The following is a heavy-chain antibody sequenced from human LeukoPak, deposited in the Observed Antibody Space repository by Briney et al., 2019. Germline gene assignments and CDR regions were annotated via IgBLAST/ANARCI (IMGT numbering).Heavy chain of an antibody. CDR3: AKDRRSGWFGEFDP. D-gene: IGHD3-10*01. CDR1: GFTFSSHT. J-gene: IGHJ5*02. V-gene: IGHV3-23*01. Sequence: GGSLRLSCAASGFTFSSHTMTWVRQAPGKGLEWVSFISGSGDRTYYADSVKGRFTISRDNSKNTLYLQMDSLRVEDTAIYYCAKDRRSGWFGEFDPWGQGTLVTVSS. CDR2: ISGSGDRT.